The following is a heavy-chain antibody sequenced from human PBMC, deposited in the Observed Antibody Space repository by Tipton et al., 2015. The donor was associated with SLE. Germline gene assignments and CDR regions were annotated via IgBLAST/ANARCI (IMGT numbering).Heavy chain of an antibody. Sequence: TLSLTCTVSGGSISSSSYYWGWIRQPPGKGLEWIGGIYYSGSTYYNPSLKSRVTISVDTSKNQFSLKLSSVTAADTAVYYCARREGGYFQHWGQGTLVTVSS. V-gene: IGHV4-39*07. CDR1: GGSISSSSYY. CDR3: ARREGGYFQH. CDR2: IYYSGST. J-gene: IGHJ1*01.